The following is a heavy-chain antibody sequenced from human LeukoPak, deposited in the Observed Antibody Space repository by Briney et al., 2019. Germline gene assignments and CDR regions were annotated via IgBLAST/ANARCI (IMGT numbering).Heavy chain of an antibody. V-gene: IGHV1-18*01. J-gene: IGHJ4*02. Sequence: GASVTVSCKTSGYTFITYGITWVRQAPGQGVQWMGWISAHSGNTKYAENFRGRISLTTDTSATTAYMELRSLTSDDTAVYYCARDLSSGGWTLEFDYWGQGSLVTVAS. CDR3: ARDLSSGGWTLEFDY. D-gene: IGHD1-1*01. CDR1: GYTFITYG. CDR2: ISAHSGNT.